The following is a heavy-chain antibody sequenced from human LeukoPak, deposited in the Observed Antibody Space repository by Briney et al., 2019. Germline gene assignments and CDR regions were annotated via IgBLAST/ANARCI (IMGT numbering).Heavy chain of an antibody. Sequence: GGSLRLSCAASGFTFSSYSMNWVRQAPGKGLEWVSSISSSSSYIYYADSVKGRFTISRDNAKNSLYLQMNSLRVEDTAVYYCARAQSITMIVAVDDAFDIWGQGTMVTVSS. D-gene: IGHD3-22*01. V-gene: IGHV3-21*01. CDR1: GFTFSSYS. CDR3: ARAQSITMIVAVDDAFDI. CDR2: ISSSSSYI. J-gene: IGHJ3*02.